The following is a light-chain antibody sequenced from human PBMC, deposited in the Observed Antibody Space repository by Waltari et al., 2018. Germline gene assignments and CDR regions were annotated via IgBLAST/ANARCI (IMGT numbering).Light chain of an antibody. Sequence: EIVLSQSPGPLSLSAGERATLSCKASQTLNNNYLAWYQQKPGQSPRLLIFGASKRATGIPDRFSGSGSGTDFTLTISRLETEDFAMYYCQQYGSSPYSFGQGARVEIK. CDR3: QQYGSSPYS. J-gene: IGKJ2*01. CDR1: QTLNNNY. CDR2: GAS. V-gene: IGKV3-20*01.